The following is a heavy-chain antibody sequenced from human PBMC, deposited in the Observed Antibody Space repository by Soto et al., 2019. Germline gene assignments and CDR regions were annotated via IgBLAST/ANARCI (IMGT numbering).Heavy chain of an antibody. CDR3: AASFLTGDYKVFDY. CDR1: GFTFTRYG. J-gene: IGHJ4*01. V-gene: IGHV1-3*01. Sequence: VASVKVSCKASGFTFTRYGISWVRQAPGQRLEWMGWINAANGNTKYSQKFQGRVTITRDTSASTAYMELSSLRSEDTAVYYCAASFLTGDYKVFDYWGQGALVTVSS. D-gene: IGHD3-9*01. CDR2: INAANGNT.